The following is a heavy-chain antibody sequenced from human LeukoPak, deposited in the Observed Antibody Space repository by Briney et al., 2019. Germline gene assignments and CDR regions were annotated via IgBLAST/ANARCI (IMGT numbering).Heavy chain of an antibody. CDR1: GFTFNSYW. CDR3: ARGSGYYDSSGYYLWVFDY. J-gene: IGHJ4*02. D-gene: IGHD3-22*01. CDR2: IKQDGSEK. Sequence: GGSLRLSCAASGFTFNSYWMSWVRQAPGKGLEWVANIKQDGSEKYYVDSVKGRFAISRDNAKNSLYLQMNSLRAEDTAVYYCARGSGYYDSSGYYLWVFDYWGQGTLVTVSS. V-gene: IGHV3-7*03.